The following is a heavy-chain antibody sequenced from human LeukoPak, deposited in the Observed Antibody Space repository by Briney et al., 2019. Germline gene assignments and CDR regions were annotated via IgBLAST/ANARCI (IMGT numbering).Heavy chain of an antibody. Sequence: EGSLRLSCETSGVTFSSFSLNWVRQAPGKGLEWLSYISSSSRSKYYADSVKGRFIVSRDNAKNSLYLQMDSLRAEDTALYYCASQSSGSSTRAPDFWGQGTLVTVSS. D-gene: IGHD1-26*01. V-gene: IGHV3-48*04. J-gene: IGHJ4*02. CDR2: ISSSSRSK. CDR3: ASQSSGSSTRAPDF. CDR1: GVTFSSFS.